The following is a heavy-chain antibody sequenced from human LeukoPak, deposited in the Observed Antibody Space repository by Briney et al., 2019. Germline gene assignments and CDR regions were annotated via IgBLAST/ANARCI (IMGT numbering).Heavy chain of an antibody. CDR1: GFTFCDYW. Sequence: GGSLRLSCTESGFTFCDYWIKWGCQGPGEGGEWLASIKTDGTEKCHVPSVKGRFTTSRDNAKNSVYLQMNNLIAEDTAVYYCLRDRGYSTYDCWGQGTLVTVSS. D-gene: IGHD6-13*01. J-gene: IGHJ4*02. V-gene: IGHV3-7*01. CDR2: IKTDGTEK. CDR3: LRDRGYSTYDC.